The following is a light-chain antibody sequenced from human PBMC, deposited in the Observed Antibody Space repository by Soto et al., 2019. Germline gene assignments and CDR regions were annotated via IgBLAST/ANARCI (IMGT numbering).Light chain of an antibody. CDR2: TTY. J-gene: IGLJ1*01. Sequence: QSVLTQPHSVSGTPGQRLTVSCSGSDSNIGSYSVHWFQQLPGTAPKLLISTTYQRPSGVPERFSGSKSGTSASLAISGLQSEDEAYYYWASWDVSLHGHVFGMRTKVXXL. CDR3: ASWDVSLHGHV. V-gene: IGLV1-44*01. CDR1: DSNIGSYS.